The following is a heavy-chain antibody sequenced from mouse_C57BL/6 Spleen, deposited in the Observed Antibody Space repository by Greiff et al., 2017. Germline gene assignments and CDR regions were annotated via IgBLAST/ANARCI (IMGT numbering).Heavy chain of an antibody. CDR2: MNPSDSYT. J-gene: IGHJ3*01. D-gene: IGHD2-4*01. CDR3: ARWDYDYDWFAY. CDR1: GYTFTSYW. V-gene: IGHV1-69*01. Sequence: VQLQPPGAELVMPGASVKLSCKASGYTFTSYWMHWVKQRPGQGLEWIGEMNPSDSYTNYNQKFKGKSTLTVDKSSSTAYMQLSSLTSEDSAVYYCARWDYDYDWFAYCGEGTLVTVSA.